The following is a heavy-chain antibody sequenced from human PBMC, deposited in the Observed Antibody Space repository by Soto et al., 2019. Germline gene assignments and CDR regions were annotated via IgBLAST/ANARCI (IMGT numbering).Heavy chain of an antibody. CDR2: IYHSGST. Sequence: QVQLQESGPELVKPSETLSLTCTVSGGSISTYYWSWIRQPPGKGLEWIGYIYHSGSTTYNPSLKSRVTISVDTSKNQFSLKLTSVTAADTAVYYCARLEYYYDSGGYHYWNFDLWGRGTLVTVSS. V-gene: IGHV4-59*01. CDR1: GGSISTYY. J-gene: IGHJ2*01. D-gene: IGHD3-22*01. CDR3: ARLEYYYDSGGYHYWNFDL.